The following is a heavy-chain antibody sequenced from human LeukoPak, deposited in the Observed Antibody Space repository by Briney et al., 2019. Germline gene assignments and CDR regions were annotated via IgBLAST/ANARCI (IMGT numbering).Heavy chain of an antibody. D-gene: IGHD6-13*01. CDR1: GGTFSSYA. Sequence: GSSVKVSCKASGGTFSSYAISWVRQAPGQGLEWMGIINPSGGSTSYAQKFQGRVTMTRDMSTSTVYMELSSLRSEDTAVYYCAREGIAAAGTGAFDIWGQGTMVTVSS. J-gene: IGHJ3*02. V-gene: IGHV1-46*01. CDR2: INPSGGST. CDR3: AREGIAAAGTGAFDI.